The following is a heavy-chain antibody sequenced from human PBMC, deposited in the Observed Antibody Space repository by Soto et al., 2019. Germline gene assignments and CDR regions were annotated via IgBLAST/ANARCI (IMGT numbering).Heavy chain of an antibody. CDR3: ARSVGVHLSDA. D-gene: IGHD3-3*01. CDR2: SNHAGLT. CDR1: GGSFSAYY. Sequence: QVQLQQWGAGLLKPSETLSLTCAVHGGSFSAYYWTWIRQPPGNGLEWIGESNHAGLTTYNPSLKGRVTISVDTSKKQFPLKPSSVTAADSAVYYCARSVGVHLSDAWGQGTLVTVSS. V-gene: IGHV4-34*01. J-gene: IGHJ5*02.